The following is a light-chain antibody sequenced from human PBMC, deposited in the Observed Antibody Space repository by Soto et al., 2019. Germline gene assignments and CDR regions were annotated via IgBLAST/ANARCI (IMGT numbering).Light chain of an antibody. Sequence: DIVMTQSPLSLPVTPGEPASISCRSSQSLLQTNGYNYLDWYVQKPGQSPQLLIYLDSSRASGVPDRFRGSRSGTDFTLEISRVEAEDVGVYYCMQAHQTPYTFGQGTKLEIK. V-gene: IGKV2-28*01. J-gene: IGKJ2*01. CDR1: QSLLQTNGYNY. CDR2: LDS. CDR3: MQAHQTPYT.